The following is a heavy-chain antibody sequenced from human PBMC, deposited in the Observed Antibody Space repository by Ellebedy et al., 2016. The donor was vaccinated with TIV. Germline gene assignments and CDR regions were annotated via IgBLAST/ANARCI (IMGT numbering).Heavy chain of an antibody. V-gene: IGHV1-18*01. CDR2: ISGHNGDT. CDR1: GYTFCSYG. CDR3: ARDIKIVVVFTTPNYSYYGMDV. Sequence: ASVKVSCXASGYTFCSYGISWVRQAPGQGLEWMGWISGHNGDTKFAQRFKGRVTMTTDRSTSTAYMELTSLGSDDTAVYYCARDIKIVVVFTTPNYSYYGMDVWGQGTTVIVSS. D-gene: IGHD3-22*01. J-gene: IGHJ6*02.